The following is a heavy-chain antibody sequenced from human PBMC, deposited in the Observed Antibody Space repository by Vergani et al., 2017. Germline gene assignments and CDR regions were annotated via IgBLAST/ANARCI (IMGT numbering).Heavy chain of an antibody. D-gene: IGHD6-13*01. Sequence: EVQLVESGGGLVQPGGSLRLSCAASGFTFSSYWMSWVRQAPGKGLEWVANIKQDGSEKYYVDSVKGRFTISRDNAKNSLYLQMNSLRAEDTAVYYCARGQYSSSWYGPYYYYYMDVWGKGTTVTFSS. V-gene: IGHV3-7*03. CDR3: ARGQYSSSWYGPYYYYYMDV. J-gene: IGHJ6*03. CDR2: IKQDGSEK. CDR1: GFTFSSYW.